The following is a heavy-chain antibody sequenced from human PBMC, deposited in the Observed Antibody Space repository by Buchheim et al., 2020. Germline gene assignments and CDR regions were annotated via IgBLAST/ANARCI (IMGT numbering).Heavy chain of an antibody. Sequence: QVQLQESGPGLVKPSQTLSLTCTVSGGSISSGSYYWSWIRQPAGKGLEWIGRIYTSGSTNYNPSLKSRVTISVDTSTNQFSLKLSSVTAADTAVYYCARDPEDSSTSGFDYWGQGTL. CDR3: ARDPEDSSTSGFDY. CDR1: GGSISSGSYY. D-gene: IGHD3-22*01. J-gene: IGHJ4*02. CDR2: IYTSGST. V-gene: IGHV4-61*02.